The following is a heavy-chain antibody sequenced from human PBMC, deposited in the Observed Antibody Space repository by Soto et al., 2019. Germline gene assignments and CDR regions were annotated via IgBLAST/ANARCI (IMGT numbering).Heavy chain of an antibody. CDR1: GFTFSSYG. V-gene: IGHV3-30*03. J-gene: IGHJ4*02. D-gene: IGHD3-22*01. CDR2: ISYDGSNK. CDR3: ARDPPDSSGYFLPPGY. Sequence: GGSLRLSCAASGFTFSSYGMHWVRQAPGKGLEWVAVISYDGSNKYYADSVKGRSTISRDNSKNTVYLQMNSLRSEDTAVYCCARDPPDSSGYFLPPGYWGQGTQVTVSS.